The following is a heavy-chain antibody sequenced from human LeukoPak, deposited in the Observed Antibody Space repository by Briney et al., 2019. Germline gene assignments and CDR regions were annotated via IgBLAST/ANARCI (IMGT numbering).Heavy chain of an antibody. J-gene: IGHJ6*02. D-gene: IGHD2-2*01. Sequence: PGGSLRLSCAASGFTFSSYGMHWVRQAPGKGLEWVAVISYDGSNKYYADSVKGRFTISRDNSKNTLYLQMNSLRAEDTAVYYCAKEFRNIVVVPAAMETVGYYYGMDVWGQGTTVTVSS. V-gene: IGHV3-30*18. CDR2: ISYDGSNK. CDR3: AKEFRNIVVVPAAMETVGYYYGMDV. CDR1: GFTFSSYG.